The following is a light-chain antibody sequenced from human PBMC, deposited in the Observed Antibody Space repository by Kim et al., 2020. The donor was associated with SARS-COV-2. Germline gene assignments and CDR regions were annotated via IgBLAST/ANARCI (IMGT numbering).Light chain of an antibody. CDR3: QHYNSYPLT. CDR2: KAS. V-gene: IGKV1-5*03. Sequence: ASVGDRVTITCRASQSISSWLAWYQLKAGKAPKLLIHKASTLESGVPSRFSGSGSGTEFTLTISSLQPDDFATYYCQHYNSYPLTFGGGTKVDIK. J-gene: IGKJ4*01. CDR1: QSISSW.